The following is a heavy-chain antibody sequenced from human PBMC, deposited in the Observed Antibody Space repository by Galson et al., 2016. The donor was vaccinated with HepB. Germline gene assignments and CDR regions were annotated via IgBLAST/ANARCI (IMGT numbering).Heavy chain of an antibody. J-gene: IGHJ5*02. D-gene: IGHD3-16*01. CDR1: GYTFTNFY. V-gene: IGHV1-46*01. CDR2: INPSGGST. CDR3: ARDLLGGSYTFNDYDIPHIPHHVRPNWFDP. Sequence: SVKVSCKASGYTFTNFYMHWVRQAPGQGLEWMGIINPSGGSTSYAQKFQDRVTMTRDTPTSTVYMELSSLKSEDTAVYYCARDLLGGSYTFNDYDIPHIPHHVRPNWFDPWGQGTLVTVSS.